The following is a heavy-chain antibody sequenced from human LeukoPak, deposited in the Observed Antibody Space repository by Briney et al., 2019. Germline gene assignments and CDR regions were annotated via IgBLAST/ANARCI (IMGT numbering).Heavy chain of an antibody. CDR2: IYYSRST. Sequence: SETLSLTCTVSGGSISSYYWGWIRQPPGKGLEWIGYIYYSRSTYYNPSLKSRLTISLDTSKNQFSLRLSSVTAADTAVYYCARYYCSAANCPGIDYWGQGTLVTVSS. CDR1: GGSISSYY. V-gene: IGHV4-59*06. D-gene: IGHD2-15*01. CDR3: ARYYCSAANCPGIDY. J-gene: IGHJ4*02.